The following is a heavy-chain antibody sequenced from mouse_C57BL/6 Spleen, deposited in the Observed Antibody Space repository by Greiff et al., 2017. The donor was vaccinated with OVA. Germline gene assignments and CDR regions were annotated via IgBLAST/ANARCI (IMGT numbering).Heavy chain of an antibody. CDR1: GYTFTSYW. Sequence: QVQLQQPGAELVMPGASVKLSCKASGYTFTSYWMHWVKQRPGQGLEWIGEIDPSDSYTNYNQKFKGKSTLTVDKSSSTAYMQLSSLTSEDSAVDYCARETTVVANRYFDVWGTGTTVTVSS. V-gene: IGHV1-69*01. J-gene: IGHJ1*03. CDR2: IDPSDSYT. CDR3: ARETTVVANRYFDV. D-gene: IGHD1-1*01.